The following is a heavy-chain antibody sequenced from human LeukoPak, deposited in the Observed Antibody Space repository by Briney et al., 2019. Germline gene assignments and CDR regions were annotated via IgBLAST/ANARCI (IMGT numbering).Heavy chain of an antibody. CDR2: IKYYGSEK. V-gene: IGHV3-7*01. Sequence: PGGSLRLSCAASGFTFSNYWMSWVRLAPGKGLEWVANIKYYGSEKYYADSVRGRFTISRDNAKNSLYLQMNSLRAEDTAVYYCASALPADHFDFWGQGTLVTVSS. J-gene: IGHJ4*02. CDR1: GFTFSNYW. CDR3: ASALPADHFDF.